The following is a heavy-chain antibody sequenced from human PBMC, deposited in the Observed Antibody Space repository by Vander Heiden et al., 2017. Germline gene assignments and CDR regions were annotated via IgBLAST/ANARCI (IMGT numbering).Heavy chain of an antibody. V-gene: IGHV3-23*01. CDR3: AKDTGESSGWVFDL. J-gene: IGHJ4*02. D-gene: IGHD6-19*01. CDR2: ISGRSSVT. CDR1: GFPFSNNA. Sequence: EVQLLESGGGLVQPGGSLRLSCAAPGFPFSNNAMSWVRQAPGKGLEWVSHISGRSSVTYYADSVKGRFTISRDTSKNTLYLQMNSLRAEDTAVYYCAKDTGESSGWVFDLWGQGTLVTVSS.